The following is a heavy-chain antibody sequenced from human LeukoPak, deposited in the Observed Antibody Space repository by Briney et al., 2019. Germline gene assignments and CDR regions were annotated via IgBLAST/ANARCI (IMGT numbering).Heavy chain of an antibody. D-gene: IGHD5-18*01. J-gene: IGHJ4*02. Sequence: ASVKVSCKASGYTFTNYYIHWVRQAPGQGLVWMGIINPNGGSTTYAQKFQGRVTMTRDTSTSTVYMELSSLRSEDTAVYSCAREGYTYGKYFDYWGQGTLVTVSS. CDR3: AREGYTYGKYFDY. V-gene: IGHV1-46*01. CDR1: GYTFTNYY. CDR2: INPNGGST.